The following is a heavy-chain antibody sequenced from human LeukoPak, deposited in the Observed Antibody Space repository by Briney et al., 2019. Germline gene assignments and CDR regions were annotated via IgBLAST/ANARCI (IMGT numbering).Heavy chain of an antibody. CDR3: AKDFADITMVRGVIMRAFDI. J-gene: IGHJ3*02. D-gene: IGHD3-10*01. CDR2: ISGSGGST. Sequence: GGSLRLSCAASGFTFSSYAMSWVRQAPGKGLEWVSAISGSGGSTYYADSVKGRFTISRDNSKNTLYLQMNSLRAEDTAVCYCAKDFADITMVRGVIMRAFDIWGQGTMVTVSS. V-gene: IGHV3-23*01. CDR1: GFTFSSYA.